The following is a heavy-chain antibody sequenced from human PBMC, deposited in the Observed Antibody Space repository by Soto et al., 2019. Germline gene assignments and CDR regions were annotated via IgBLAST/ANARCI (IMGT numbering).Heavy chain of an antibody. V-gene: IGHV1-18*01. J-gene: IGHJ4*02. CDR1: GYTFTSYG. D-gene: IGHD1-1*01. Sequence: QVHLVQSGAEVKKPGASVKVSCKASGYTFTSYGTTWVRQAPGQGLEWRGWISAHNGNTAYAQKLQGRVIVTRDTSTSTAYMELRSLRSADTAVYYCARGRYGDYWGQGALVTVSS. CDR3: ARGRYGDY. CDR2: ISAHNGNT.